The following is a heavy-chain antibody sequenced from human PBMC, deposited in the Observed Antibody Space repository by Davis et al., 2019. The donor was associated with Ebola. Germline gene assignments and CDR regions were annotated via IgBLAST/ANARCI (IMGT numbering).Heavy chain of an antibody. CDR2: IRYDGSNK. CDR1: GFTFSSYG. J-gene: IGHJ2*01. D-gene: IGHD6-13*01. Sequence: GESLKISCAASGFTFSSYGMHWVRQAPGKGLEWVAFIRYDGSNKYYADSVKGRFTISRDNSKNTLYLQMNSLRAEDTAVYYCARFSSSSGYWYFDLWGRGTLVTVSS. CDR3: ARFSSSSGYWYFDL. V-gene: IGHV3-30*02.